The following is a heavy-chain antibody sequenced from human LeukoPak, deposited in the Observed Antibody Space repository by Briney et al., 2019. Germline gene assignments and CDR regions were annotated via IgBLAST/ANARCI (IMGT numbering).Heavy chain of an antibody. J-gene: IGHJ4*02. CDR2: IIPIFGTA. CDR1: GGTFSSYA. D-gene: IGHD6-6*01. CDR3: ARSKEQLVFLD. Sequence: ASVKVSXKASGGTFSSYAISWVRQAPGQGLEWMGGIIPIFGTANYAQKFQGRVTITADESTSTAYMELSSLRSEDTAVYYCARSKEQLVFLDWGQGTLVTVSS. V-gene: IGHV1-69*13.